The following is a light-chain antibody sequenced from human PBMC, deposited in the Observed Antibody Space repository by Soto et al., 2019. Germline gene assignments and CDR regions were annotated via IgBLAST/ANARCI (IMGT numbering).Light chain of an antibody. CDR1: SSDVGGYNY. CDR3: SSYTSSRTVV. Sequence: QSALTQPASVSGSPVQSITISCTGTSSDVGGYNYVSWYQQHPGKAPKLMIYDVSNRPSGVSNRFSGSKSGNTASLTISGLQAEDEADYYCSSYTSSRTVVFGGGTKLTVL. J-gene: IGLJ2*01. V-gene: IGLV2-14*01. CDR2: DVS.